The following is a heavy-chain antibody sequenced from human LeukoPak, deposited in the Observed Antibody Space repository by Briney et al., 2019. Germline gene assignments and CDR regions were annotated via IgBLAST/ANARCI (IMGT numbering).Heavy chain of an antibody. J-gene: IGHJ5*02. D-gene: IGHD4/OR15-4a*01. CDR1: GGSISSNSYY. V-gene: IGHV4-39*01. CDR2: IYYSGST. CDR3: VRGPYGASISNWFDP. Sequence: PSETLSLTCAVSGGSISSNSYYSGWIRQPPGKGLEWIGSIYYSGSTYYNPSLKSRVTISVDTSKNQFSLNLRSVTAAVTAVYYCVRGPYGASISNWFDPWGQGLLVTVSS.